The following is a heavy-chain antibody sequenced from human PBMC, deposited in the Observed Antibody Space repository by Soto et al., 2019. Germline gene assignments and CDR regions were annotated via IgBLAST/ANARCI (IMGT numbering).Heavy chain of an antibody. CDR1: GDSISGCNYD. J-gene: IGHJ4*02. Sequence: SETLSLTCTVSGDSISGCNYDWTGIRQHPGMGLELIGYIYYTGTTHYSPSLHSRVTMSVDTSKNQISLTLTSLTPADTAVYFCARLYTYGYYHFDHWGQGTLVTVSS. D-gene: IGHD3-22*01. V-gene: IGHV4-31*03. CDR2: IYYTGTT. CDR3: ARLYTYGYYHFDH.